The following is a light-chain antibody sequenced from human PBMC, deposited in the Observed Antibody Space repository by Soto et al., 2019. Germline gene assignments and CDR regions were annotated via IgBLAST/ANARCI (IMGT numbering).Light chain of an antibody. J-gene: IGKJ4*01. CDR2: GAS. V-gene: IGKV1-27*01. Sequence: IQMTQSPSSLSASPGDSVTITCRASQDIGNFLAWYQQKPGTVAKLLIYGASTLHSGVPSRFSGSGSETNVTLTIASLQAEDASSYYCQKYNSAPLTFGGGTKVEIK. CDR1: QDIGNF. CDR3: QKYNSAPLT.